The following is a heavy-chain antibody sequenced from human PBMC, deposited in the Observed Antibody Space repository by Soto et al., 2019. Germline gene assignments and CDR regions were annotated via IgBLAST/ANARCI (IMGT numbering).Heavy chain of an antibody. D-gene: IGHD3-22*01. CDR1: GFTFSSYG. Sequence: PGGSLRLSCAASGFTFSSYGMHWVRQAPGKGLEWVAVILYDGGNKYYADSVKGRLTISRDNSKNTLYLQMNSLRAEDTAVYYCAKNSYASSGYLFDSWGQGTLVTVSS. J-gene: IGHJ4*02. V-gene: IGHV3-30*18. CDR2: ILYDGGNK. CDR3: AKNSYASSGYLFDS.